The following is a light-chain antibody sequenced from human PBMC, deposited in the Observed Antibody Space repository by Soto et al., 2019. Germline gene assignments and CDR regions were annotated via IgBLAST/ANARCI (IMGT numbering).Light chain of an antibody. V-gene: IGLV1-40*01. CDR2: GNI. CDR1: SSNIGARYD. Sequence: SGLTQPPSVSGAPGQRVTISGTGSSSNIGARYDVHWYQQLPGTAPKLLIYGNINRPSGVPDRFSGSKSGTSASLAITGLQAEDEADYYCQSYDRSLSGYVFGTGTKVTVL. CDR3: QSYDRSLSGYV. J-gene: IGLJ1*01.